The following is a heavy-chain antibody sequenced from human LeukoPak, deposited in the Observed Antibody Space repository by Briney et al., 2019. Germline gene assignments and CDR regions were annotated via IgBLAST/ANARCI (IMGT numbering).Heavy chain of an antibody. CDR3: ARGFPTYSSDRNYYYYYGMDV. CDR1: GGSFSGYY. CDR2: INHSGST. V-gene: IGHV4-34*01. Sequence: SETLSLTCAAYGGSFSGYYWSWIRQPPGKGLEWIGEINHSGSTNYNPSLKSRVTISVDTSKNQFSLKLSSVTAADTAVYYCARGFPTYSSDRNYYYYYGMDVWGQGTTVTVSS. D-gene: IGHD6-19*01. J-gene: IGHJ6*02.